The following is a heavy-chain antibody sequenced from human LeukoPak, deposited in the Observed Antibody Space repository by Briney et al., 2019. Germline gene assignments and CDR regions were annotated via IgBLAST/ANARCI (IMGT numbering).Heavy chain of an antibody. Sequence: GGSLRLSCAASGFSFSSYSMTWVRQAPGKGLEWVSSISSSSSYIYYADSVKGRFTISRDNAKNSLYLQMNSLRAEDTAVYYCARLSGALYMDVWGKGTTVTVSS. V-gene: IGHV3-21*01. CDR1: GFSFSSYS. D-gene: IGHD1-1*01. CDR2: ISSSSSYI. CDR3: ARLSGALYMDV. J-gene: IGHJ6*03.